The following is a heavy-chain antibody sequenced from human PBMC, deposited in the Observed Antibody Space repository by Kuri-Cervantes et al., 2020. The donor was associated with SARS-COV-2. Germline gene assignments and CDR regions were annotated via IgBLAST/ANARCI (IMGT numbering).Heavy chain of an antibody. V-gene: IGHV3-30*02. J-gene: IGHJ4*02. Sequence: GESLKISCAASGFTFSSYGMHWVRQAPGKGLEWAAFIRYDGSNKYYADSVKGRFTISRDNSKNTLYLQMNSLRAEDTAVYYCAKDSLLEVKFDYWGQGTLVTVSS. CDR2: IRYDGSNK. CDR1: GFTFSSYG. D-gene: IGHD1-1*01. CDR3: AKDSLLEVKFDY.